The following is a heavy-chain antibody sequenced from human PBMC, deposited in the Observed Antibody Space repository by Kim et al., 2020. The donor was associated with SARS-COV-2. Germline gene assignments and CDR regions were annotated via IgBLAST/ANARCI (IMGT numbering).Heavy chain of an antibody. J-gene: IGHJ4*02. CDR3: ARDWARGNSYYLDF. Sequence: GGSLRLSCAASGFTFSNYGMHWVRQAPGKGLEWVTLINNDGSISYYIDSVKGRFTISRDNSKNTLYLQMDSLRAEDTAVYYCARDWARGNSYYLDFWGQGVPVTVSS. CDR2: INNDGSIS. D-gene: IGHD2-15*01. CDR1: GFTFSNYG. V-gene: IGHV3-33*08.